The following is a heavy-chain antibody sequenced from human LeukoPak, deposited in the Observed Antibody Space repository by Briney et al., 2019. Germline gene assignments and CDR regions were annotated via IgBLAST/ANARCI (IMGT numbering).Heavy chain of an antibody. J-gene: IGHJ4*02. V-gene: IGHV3-23*01. Sequence: GGSLRLSCAASGFTFSSYAMSWVRQAPGKGLEWVSAISGSGGSTYYADSVKGRFTISRDNAQNSLYLQMNSLRAEDTAVYYCARAPPSYLDYWGQGTLVTVSS. CDR2: ISGSGGST. CDR3: ARAPPSYLDY. CDR1: GFTFSSYA.